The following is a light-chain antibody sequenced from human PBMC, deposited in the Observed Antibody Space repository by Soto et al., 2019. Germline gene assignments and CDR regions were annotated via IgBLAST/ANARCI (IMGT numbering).Light chain of an antibody. J-gene: IGKJ1*01. V-gene: IGKV2-28*01. CDR1: QILXXTSGDNY. Sequence: DIVMTQSSLSLSVTAGEPASMAFRSMQILXXTSGDNYLDWYLQRPGQSPQLLIYLGSKRASGVSDRFSGSGSGTEFTLIISGLQPEDSATYYCQQYTNTNNPWMFGQGTKVDIK. CDR3: QQYTNTNNPWM. CDR2: LGS.